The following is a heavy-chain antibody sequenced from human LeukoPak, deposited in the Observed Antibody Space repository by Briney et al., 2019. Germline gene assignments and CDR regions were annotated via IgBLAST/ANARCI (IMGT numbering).Heavy chain of an antibody. CDR2: IRYDGSNK. Sequence: GGSLRLSCAASGFTFSSYGMHWVRQAPGKGLEWVAFIRYDGSNKYYADSVKGRFTISRDNSKNTLYVQMNILREEDTAVYYCAKGHDYGGNLDYWGQGTLVTVSS. CDR3: AKGHDYGGNLDY. V-gene: IGHV3-30*02. D-gene: IGHD4-23*01. J-gene: IGHJ4*02. CDR1: GFTFSSYG.